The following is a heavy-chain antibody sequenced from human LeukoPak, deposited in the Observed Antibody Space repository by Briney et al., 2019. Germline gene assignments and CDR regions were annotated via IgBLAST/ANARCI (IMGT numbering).Heavy chain of an antibody. CDR2: INHSGST. Sequence: SQTLSLTCAVYGGSFSGYYWSWLRHPPGKGLEWIGEINHSGSTNYNPSLKRRVTISVDTSKNQFSLKLSAVTAADTAVYYCARVRSGAAAGRWEIYYYYYYMDVWGKGTTVTVSS. J-gene: IGHJ6*03. V-gene: IGHV4-34*01. CDR3: ARVRSGAAAGRWEIYYYYYYMDV. CDR1: GGSFSGYY. D-gene: IGHD6-13*01.